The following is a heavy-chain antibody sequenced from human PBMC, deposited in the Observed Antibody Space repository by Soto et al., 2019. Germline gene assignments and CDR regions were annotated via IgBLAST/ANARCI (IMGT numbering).Heavy chain of an antibody. Sequence: GASVKVSRQPCGYTLNAFYIHWVRPAPGKELEWMAPIYPYRGNTKLAQRLRGRVTMTRDTSMPTLYIDVTSLTSHDTAMYFCAIAPRPRAAAADFAYWGQGSLSPASS. V-gene: IGHV1-2*06. J-gene: IGHJ4*02. CDR3: AIAPRPRAAAADFAY. D-gene: IGHD6-13*01. CDR1: GYTLNAFY. CDR2: IYPYRGNT.